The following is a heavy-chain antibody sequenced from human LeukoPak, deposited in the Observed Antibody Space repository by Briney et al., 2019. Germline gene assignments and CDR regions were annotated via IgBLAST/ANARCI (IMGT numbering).Heavy chain of an antibody. Sequence: PSETLSLTCKVSGDSIRSSPHYWAWLRQPPGKGLQWIGSIYNSGNTFQNPSLKSRLSISVDTSQNYFSLRLNFVSAADTAIYYCAREAPEGYRSGYVSWGQGILVIVPS. V-gene: IGHV4-39*07. CDR3: AREAPEGYRSGYVS. CDR2: IYNSGNT. CDR1: GDSIRSSPHY. D-gene: IGHD5-12*01. J-gene: IGHJ5*02.